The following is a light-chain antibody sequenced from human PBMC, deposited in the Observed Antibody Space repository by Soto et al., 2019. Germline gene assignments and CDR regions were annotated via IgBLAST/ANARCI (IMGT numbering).Light chain of an antibody. J-gene: IGKJ4*01. CDR1: QSVRSNF. CDR3: HQYGSSPLS. Sequence: EIVLTQSPGTLSLSPGERAALSCRASQSVRSNFLAWYQQKPGQAPRILIYGASSRATGIPDRFSGSGSGTDFTLTISNLEPEDFAVFYCHQYGSSPLSFGGGTRVDIK. CDR2: GAS. V-gene: IGKV3-20*01.